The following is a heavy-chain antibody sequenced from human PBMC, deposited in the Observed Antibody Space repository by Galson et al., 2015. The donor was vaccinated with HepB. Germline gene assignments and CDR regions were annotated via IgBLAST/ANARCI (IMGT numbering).Heavy chain of an antibody. CDR2: ISNSGRTI. J-gene: IGHJ4*02. D-gene: IGHD6-19*01. CDR3: ARVGSSGWYQTYYFAY. CDR1: GFTFSVYD. Sequence: SLRLSCAASGFTFSVYDTTWIRQAPGKGLEWVSNISNSGRTIYYADSVKGRFTISRDNAKNSLYLQMNSLRAEDTAVFYCARVGSSGWYQTYYFAYWGQGTLVTVSS. V-gene: IGHV3-11*01.